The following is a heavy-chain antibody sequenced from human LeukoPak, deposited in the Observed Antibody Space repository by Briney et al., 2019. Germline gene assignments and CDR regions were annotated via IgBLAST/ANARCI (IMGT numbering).Heavy chain of an antibody. Sequence: ASVKVSCKASGYTFTSYYMHWVRQAPGQGLEWMGIINPSGGSTSYAQKFQGRVTMTRDTSTSTVYMELSSLRSEDTAVYYCARDQDSGGYYYDAFDYWGQGTLVTVSS. CDR1: GYTFTSYY. V-gene: IGHV1-46*01. CDR3: ARDQDSGGYYYDAFDY. D-gene: IGHD3-22*01. CDR2: INPSGGST. J-gene: IGHJ4*02.